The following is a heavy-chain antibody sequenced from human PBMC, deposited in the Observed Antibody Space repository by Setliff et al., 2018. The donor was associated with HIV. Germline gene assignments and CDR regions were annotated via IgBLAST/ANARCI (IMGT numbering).Heavy chain of an antibody. V-gene: IGHV4-30-2*01. D-gene: IGHD6-13*01. CDR2: IYHSGNT. CDR3: ARGGSRGSWYWDY. CDR1: GGFIGTGGYS. Sequence: SETLSLTCTVSGGFIGTGGYSWSWIRQPPGKGLEWIGYIYHSGNTYYNPSLKSRVSISVDRSKNHFSLRLSSVTAADTAVYYCARGGSRGSWYWDYWGQGTRVTVSS. J-gene: IGHJ4*02.